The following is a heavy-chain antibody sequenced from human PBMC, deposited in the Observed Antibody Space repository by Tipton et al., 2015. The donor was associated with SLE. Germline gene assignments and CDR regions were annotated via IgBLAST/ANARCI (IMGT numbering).Heavy chain of an antibody. CDR2: INHSGST. D-gene: IGHD2-2*01. CDR3: ARFLGYCSSTTCGPRWFDP. Sequence: AGLVKPSETLSLTCAVYGGSFSGYYWSWIRQPPGKGLEWIGEINHSGSTNYNPSLKSRVTISVDTSKNQFSLKLSSVTAADTAVYYCARFLGYCSSTTCGPRWFDPWGQGTLVTVSS. CDR1: GGSFSGYY. V-gene: IGHV4-34*01. J-gene: IGHJ5*02.